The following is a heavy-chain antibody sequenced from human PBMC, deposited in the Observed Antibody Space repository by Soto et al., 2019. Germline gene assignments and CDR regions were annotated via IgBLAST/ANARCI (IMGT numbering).Heavy chain of an antibody. J-gene: IGHJ6*02. CDR3: AKVSRGSGSYYDYYYYYGMEV. D-gene: IGHD3-10*01. V-gene: IGHV3-30*18. CDR2: ISYDGSNK. CDR1: GFTFSSYG. Sequence: GGSLRLSCAASGFTFSSYGMHWVRQAPGKGPEWVAVISYDGSNKYYADSVKGRFTISRDNSKNTLYLQMNSLRAEDTAVYYCAKVSRGSGSYYDYYYYYGMEVWGQGTAVTVSS.